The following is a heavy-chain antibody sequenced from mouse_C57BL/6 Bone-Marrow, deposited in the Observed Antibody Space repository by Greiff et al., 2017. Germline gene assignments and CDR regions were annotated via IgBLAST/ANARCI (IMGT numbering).Heavy chain of an antibody. CDR3: SLFYGSSWDY. Sequence: QVQLQQSGAELVRPGTSVKMSCQASGYTFTNYWTGWAKQRPGHGLEWIGDIYPGGGYTNYNEKFKGQATLTADKSSSTAYMQFSSLTSEDSASYYGSLFYGSSWDYWGQGTTLTAST. V-gene: IGHV1-63*01. CDR1: GYTFTNYW. J-gene: IGHJ2*01. CDR2: IYPGGGYT. D-gene: IGHD1-1*01.